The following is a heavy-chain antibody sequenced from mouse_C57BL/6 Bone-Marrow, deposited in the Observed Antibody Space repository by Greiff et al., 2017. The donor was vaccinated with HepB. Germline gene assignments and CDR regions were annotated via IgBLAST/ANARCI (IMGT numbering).Heavy chain of an antibody. CDR3: ARSGYGNYYAMDY. CDR1: GYTFTSYW. J-gene: IGHJ4*01. D-gene: IGHD2-1*01. CDR2: IDPSDSYT. Sequence: QVQLQQPGAELVRPGTSVKLSCKASGYTFTSYWLHWVKQRPGQGLEWIGVIDPSDSYTNYNQKFKGKATLTVDTSSSTAYMQLSSLTSEVSAVYYCARSGYGNYYAMDYWGQGTSVTVSS. V-gene: IGHV1-59*01.